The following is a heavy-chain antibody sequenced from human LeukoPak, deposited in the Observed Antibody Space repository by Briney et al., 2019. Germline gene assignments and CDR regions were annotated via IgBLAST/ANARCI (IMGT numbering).Heavy chain of an antibody. CDR2: IAYDGSRA. Sequence: GGSLRLSCAGSGFTFGGYGMHWFRQTPGKGLEWVAVIAYDGSRAFYADSVKGRFTISRDNSKNTMSVQMDDLRAEDTAVYYCTRYNNDHFDYWGQGTRVTVSS. CDR1: GFTFGGYG. V-gene: IGHV3-33*01. J-gene: IGHJ4*02. D-gene: IGHD1-14*01. CDR3: TRYNNDHFDY.